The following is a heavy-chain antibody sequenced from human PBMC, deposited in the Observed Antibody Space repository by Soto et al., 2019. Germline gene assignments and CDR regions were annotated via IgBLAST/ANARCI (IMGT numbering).Heavy chain of an antibody. CDR2: IYYSGST. V-gene: IGHV4-39*01. CDR3: ARTQVGGFDY. CDR1: GGSISSSSYY. Sequence: QLQLQESGPGLVKPSETMSLTCTVSGGSISSSSYYWGWIRQPPGKGLEWIGSIYYSGSTYYNPSLKRRVTISVDTSKNQFSLKLSSVTAADTAVYYCARTQVGGFDYWGQGTLVTVSS. J-gene: IGHJ4*02.